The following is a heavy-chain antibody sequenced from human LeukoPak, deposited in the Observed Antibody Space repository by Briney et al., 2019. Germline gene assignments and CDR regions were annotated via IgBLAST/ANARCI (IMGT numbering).Heavy chain of an antibody. V-gene: IGHV2-5*01. CDR2: IYWNDDK. CDR3: AHSPTPRTMIVVVTHYFDY. D-gene: IGHD3-22*01. J-gene: IGHJ4*02. CDR1: GFSLSTSGVG. Sequence: SGPTLVNPTQTLTLTCTFSGFSLSTSGVGVGWIRQPPGKALEWLALIYWNDDKRYSPSLKSRLTITKDTSKNQVVLTMTNMDPVDTATYYCAHSPTPRTMIVVVTHYFDYWGQGTLVTVSS.